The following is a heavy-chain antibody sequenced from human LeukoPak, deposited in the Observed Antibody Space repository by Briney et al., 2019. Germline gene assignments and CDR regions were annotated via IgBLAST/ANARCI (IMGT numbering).Heavy chain of an antibody. Sequence: SETLSLICTVSGGSISSFYWSWIRQPPGKGLEWIGSIYYSGSTYYNPSLKSRVTISVDTSKNQFSLKLSSVTAADTAVYYCARWIVVVPAADYWGQGTLVTVSS. V-gene: IGHV4-59*05. J-gene: IGHJ4*02. CDR1: GGSISSFY. CDR3: ARWIVVVPAADY. CDR2: IYYSGST. D-gene: IGHD2-2*01.